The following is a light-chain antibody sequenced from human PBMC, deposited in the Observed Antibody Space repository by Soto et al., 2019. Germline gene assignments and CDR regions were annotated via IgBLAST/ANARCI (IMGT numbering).Light chain of an antibody. CDR3: QQHAHWPLT. J-gene: IGKJ4*01. CDR2: DAS. V-gene: IGKV3-11*01. Sequence: EIVLTQSPGTLSLSPGERATLYCRASQSVSNNYLAWYQQKPGQAPRLLIYDASTRATGIPARFSGSGSGTDFTLTISSLEPEDFAVYYCQQHAHWPLTFGGGTKVDI. CDR1: QSVSNNY.